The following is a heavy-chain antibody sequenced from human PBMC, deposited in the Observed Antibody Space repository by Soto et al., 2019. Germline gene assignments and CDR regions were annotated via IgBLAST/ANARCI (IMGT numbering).Heavy chain of an antibody. J-gene: IGHJ4*02. CDR1: GYSFTSYW. V-gene: IGHV5-51*01. CDR2: IYPGDSDT. Sequence: PGESLKISCKGSGYSFTSYWIGWVRQMPGKGLEWMGIIYPGDSDTRYSPSFQGQVTISADKSISTAYLQWSSLKASDTAMYYCARTYYDFWSGYFEIDYWGQGTLVTVSS. CDR3: ARTYYDFWSGYFEIDY. D-gene: IGHD3-3*01.